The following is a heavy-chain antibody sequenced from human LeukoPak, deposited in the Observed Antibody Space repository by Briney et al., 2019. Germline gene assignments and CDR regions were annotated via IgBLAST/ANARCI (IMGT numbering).Heavy chain of an antibody. Sequence: GSLRLSCAASGFTFSSYGMHWVRQAPGKGLEWVAVIWYDGSNKYYADSVKGRFTISRDNSKNTLYLQMNSLRAEDTAVYYCARTKDYNWFDPWGQGTLVTVSS. CDR2: IWYDGSNK. CDR1: GFTFSSYG. J-gene: IGHJ5*02. CDR3: ARTKDYNWFDP. V-gene: IGHV3-33*01.